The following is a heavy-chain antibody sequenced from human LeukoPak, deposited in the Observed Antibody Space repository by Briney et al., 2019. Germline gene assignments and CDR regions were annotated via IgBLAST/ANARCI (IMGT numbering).Heavy chain of an antibody. J-gene: IGHJ4*02. CDR1: GYTITSYY. Sequence: VASVKVSCKASGYTITSYYMHWVRQAPGQGLEWMGIINPSGGSTSYAQKFQGRVTMTRDTSTSTVYMELSSLRSEDTAVYYCARDSYSSGWESERLLDYWGQGTLVTVSS. V-gene: IGHV1-46*01. D-gene: IGHD6-19*01. CDR3: ARDSYSSGWESERLLDY. CDR2: INPSGGST.